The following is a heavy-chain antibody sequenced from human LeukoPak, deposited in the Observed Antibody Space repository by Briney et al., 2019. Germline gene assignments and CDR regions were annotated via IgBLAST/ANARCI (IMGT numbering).Heavy chain of an antibody. Sequence: SETLSLTCTVSGGSISSYYWSWIRQPPGKGLEWIGYIYYSGSTNYNPSPKSRVTISVDTSKNQFSLKLSSVTAADTAVYYCARRPLEEYDSSGYSAPGYYGMDVWGQGTTVTVSS. V-gene: IGHV4-59*08. CDR1: GGSISSYY. D-gene: IGHD3-22*01. CDR2: IYYSGST. J-gene: IGHJ6*02. CDR3: ARRPLEEYDSSGYSAPGYYGMDV.